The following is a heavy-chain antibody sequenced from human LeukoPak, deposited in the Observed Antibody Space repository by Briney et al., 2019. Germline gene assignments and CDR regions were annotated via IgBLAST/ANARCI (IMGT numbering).Heavy chain of an antibody. CDR2: IYYSGST. J-gene: IGHJ4*02. D-gene: IGHD6-13*01. CDR3: ARDILATSIAAPYY. Sequence: SETLSLTCTVSGGSISSYYWSWIRQPPGKGLEWIGYIYYSGSTNYNPSLKSRVTISVDTSKNQFSLRLSSVNAADTAVYYCARDILATSIAAPYYWGQGTLVTVSS. CDR1: GGSISSYY. V-gene: IGHV4-59*12.